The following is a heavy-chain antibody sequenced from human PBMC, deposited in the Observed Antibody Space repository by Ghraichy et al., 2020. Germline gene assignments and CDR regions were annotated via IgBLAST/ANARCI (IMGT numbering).Heavy chain of an antibody. V-gene: IGHV3-30-3*01. J-gene: IGHJ1*01. CDR3: ARDVVTMADSGSVQH. CDR1: GFTFSSYA. Sequence: GGSLRLSCAASGFTFSSYAMHWVRQAPGKGLEWVAVISYDGSNKYYADSVKGRFTISRDNSKNTLYLQMNSLRAEDTAVYYCARDVVTMADSGSVQHWGQGTLVTVSS. D-gene: IGHD3-10*01. CDR2: ISYDGSNK.